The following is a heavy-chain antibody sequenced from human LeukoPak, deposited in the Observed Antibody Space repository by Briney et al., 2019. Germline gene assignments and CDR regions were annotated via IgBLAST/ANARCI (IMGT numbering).Heavy chain of an antibody. D-gene: IGHD3-22*01. V-gene: IGHV3-30*02. J-gene: IGHJ4*02. CDR3: ARTYYYDSSGWGFDY. Sequence: GGSLRLSCAASGFTFSSYGMHWVRQAPGKGLEWVAFIRYDGSNKYYADSVKGRFTISRDNSKNTLYLQMNSLRAEDTAVYYCARTYYYDSSGWGFDYWGQGTLVTVSS. CDR2: IRYDGSNK. CDR1: GFTFSSYG.